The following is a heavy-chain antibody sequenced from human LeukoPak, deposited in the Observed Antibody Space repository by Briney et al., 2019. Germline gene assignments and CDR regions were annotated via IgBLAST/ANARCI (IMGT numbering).Heavy chain of an antibody. CDR2: ISSLSGTR. Sequence: GGSLRLSCAASGLTFSSYSMNWVRQAPGKGLEWVSFISSLSGTRDYADSVRGRFTISRDNAKNSLYLHMDSLRSEDTAVYYCARDTPEYSSSSYRFDPWGQGTLVTVSS. D-gene: IGHD6-6*01. V-gene: IGHV3-48*01. CDR3: ARDTPEYSSSSYRFDP. CDR1: GLTFSSYS. J-gene: IGHJ5*02.